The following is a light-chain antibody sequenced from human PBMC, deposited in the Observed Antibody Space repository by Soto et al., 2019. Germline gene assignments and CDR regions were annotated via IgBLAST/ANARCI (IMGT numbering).Light chain of an antibody. CDR2: KAS. V-gene: IGKV1-5*03. CDR3: QHYNSYPIT. J-gene: IGKJ5*01. CDR1: QTISSW. Sequence: EIQMTQSPSTLSGSVGDRVTITCRASQTISSWLAWYQQKPGKAPKLLIYKASTLKSGVPSRFSGSGSGTEFTLTISSLQPDDFATYYCQHYNSYPITFGQGTRLEIK.